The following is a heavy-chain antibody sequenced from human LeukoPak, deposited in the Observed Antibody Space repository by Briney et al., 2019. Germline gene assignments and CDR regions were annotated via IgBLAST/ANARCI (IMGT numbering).Heavy chain of an antibody. V-gene: IGHV3-30-3*02. D-gene: IGHD6-13*01. Sequence: PGRSLRLSCAASGFTFSSYAMHWVRQAPGKGLEWVAVISYDGSNKYYADSVKGRFTISRDNSKNILYLQLSSLRFDDTAVYYCAKDGRLSSIWYKWGYCDYWGQGTTVTVSS. CDR1: GFTFSSYA. CDR2: ISYDGSNK. CDR3: AKDGRLSSIWYKWGYCDY. J-gene: IGHJ4*02.